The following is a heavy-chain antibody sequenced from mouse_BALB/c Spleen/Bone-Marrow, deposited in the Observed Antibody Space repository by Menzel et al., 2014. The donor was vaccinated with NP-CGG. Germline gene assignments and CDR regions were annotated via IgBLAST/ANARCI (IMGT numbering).Heavy chain of an antibody. CDR1: GYTFTSYW. D-gene: IGHD2-2*01. V-gene: IGHV1S127*01. Sequence: VQLQQSGAELVKPGASVKMSCKASGYTFTSYWMHWVKQRPGQGLEWIGTIDPSDSYTSYNQKFKGKATLTVDTSSSTAYMQLSSLTSEDSAVYYCTRDGYGYWGQGTTLTVSS. CDR3: TRDGYGY. J-gene: IGHJ2*01. CDR2: IDPSDSYT.